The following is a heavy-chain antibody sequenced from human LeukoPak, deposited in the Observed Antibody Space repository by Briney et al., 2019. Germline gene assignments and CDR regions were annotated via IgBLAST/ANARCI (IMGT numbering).Heavy chain of an antibody. CDR2: ISSSSSTI. D-gene: IGHD3-3*01. J-gene: IGHJ4*02. V-gene: IGHV3-48*01. CDR3: ARSYYDFRSGYYQILFDY. Sequence: GGSLRLSCAASGFTFSSYSMNWVRQAPGKGLEWVSYISSSSSTIYYADSVKGRFTISRDNAKNSLYLQMNSLRAEDTAVYYCARSYYDFRSGYYQILFDYWGQGTLVTVSS. CDR1: GFTFSSYS.